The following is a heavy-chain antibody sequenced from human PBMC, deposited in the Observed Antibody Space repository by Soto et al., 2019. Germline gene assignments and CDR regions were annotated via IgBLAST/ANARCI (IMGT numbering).Heavy chain of an antibody. CDR1: GFTFSNAW. V-gene: IGHV3-15*07. CDR3: TTVSYLWSLLNYDFWSGYGMDV. J-gene: IGHJ6*02. D-gene: IGHD3-3*01. Sequence: PGGSLRLSCAASGFTFSNAWMNWVRQAPWKGLEWVGRIKSKTDGGTTDYAAPVKGRFTIPRDDSKNTLYLQMNSLKTEDTAVYYCTTVSYLWSLLNYDFWSGYGMDVWGQGTTVTVSS. CDR2: IKSKTDGGTT.